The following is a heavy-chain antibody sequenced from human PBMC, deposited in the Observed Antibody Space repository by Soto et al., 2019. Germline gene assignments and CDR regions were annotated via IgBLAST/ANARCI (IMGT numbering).Heavy chain of an antibody. V-gene: IGHV4-61*08. Sequence: SETLSLTCTVSGGSISSGGYYWSWIRQHPGKGLEWIGYIYYSGNTNYNPSLKSRLTISVDTAKNQFSLKLISVTAADTAVYYCARMGYYYDSSGYYFLFDYWGQGTLVTVSS. J-gene: IGHJ4*02. D-gene: IGHD3-22*01. CDR2: IYYSGNT. CDR1: GGSISSGGYY. CDR3: ARMGYYYDSSGYYFLFDY.